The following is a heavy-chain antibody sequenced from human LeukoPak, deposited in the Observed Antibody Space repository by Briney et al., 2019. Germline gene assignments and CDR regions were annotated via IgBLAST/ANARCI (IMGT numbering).Heavy chain of an antibody. V-gene: IGHV1-8*01. CDR2: MNPNSGNT. CDR1: GYTLTSYD. D-gene: IGHD2-15*01. Sequence: ASVKVSCKASGYTLTSYDINWVPHATGQGLEWMGWMNPNSGNTGYAQKFQGRVTMTRNTSISTAYMELSSLRAEDTAVYYCARGRPAAPDDYWGQGTLVTVSS. CDR3: ARGRPAAPDDY. J-gene: IGHJ4*02.